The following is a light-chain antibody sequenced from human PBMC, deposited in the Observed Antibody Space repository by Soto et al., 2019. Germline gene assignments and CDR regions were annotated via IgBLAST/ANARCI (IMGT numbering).Light chain of an antibody. J-gene: IGLJ2*01. CDR1: SSDVGTYKY. V-gene: IGLV2-14*01. Sequence: QSVLTQPASVSASPGQSITISCTGTSSDVGTYKYVSWYQQHPGKAPKLMIYEVSNRPSGVPNRFSGSKSGNTASLTISGLQAEDEADYYCSSYTTSSTVVFGGGTKVTVL. CDR3: SSYTTSSTVV. CDR2: EVS.